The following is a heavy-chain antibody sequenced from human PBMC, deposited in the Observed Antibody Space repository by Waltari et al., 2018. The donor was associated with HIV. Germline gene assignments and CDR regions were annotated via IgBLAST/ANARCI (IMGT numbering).Heavy chain of an antibody. CDR1: GGSISISNC. Sequence: VQLQESVPGRVKHAGTLSLTCAVSGGSISISNCWSWVDQPPGKGLAWIGEIYHSGSTNYNPSLMSRVTISVDKSKNQFSLNLISVTVADTAVYYCARGRERPHYYYYGMDVCGQGTTVTVSS. J-gene: IGHJ6*01. CDR2: IYHSGST. CDR3: ARGRERPHYYYYGMDV. V-gene: IGHV4-4*02.